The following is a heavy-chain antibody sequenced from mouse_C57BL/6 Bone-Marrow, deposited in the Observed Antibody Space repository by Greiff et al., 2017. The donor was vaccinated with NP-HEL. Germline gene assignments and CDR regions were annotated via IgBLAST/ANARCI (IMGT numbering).Heavy chain of an antibody. CDR1: GFSLTSYG. CDR3: AKKDLGGYFDV. V-gene: IGHV2-5*01. CDR2: IWRGGST. Sequence: VKLVESGPGLVQPSQSLSITCTVSGFSLTSYGVHWVRQSPGKGLEWLGVIWRGGSTDYNAAFMSRLSITKDNSKSQVFFKMNSLQADDTAIYYCAKKDLGGYFDVWGTGTTVTVSS. D-gene: IGHD3-1*01. J-gene: IGHJ1*03.